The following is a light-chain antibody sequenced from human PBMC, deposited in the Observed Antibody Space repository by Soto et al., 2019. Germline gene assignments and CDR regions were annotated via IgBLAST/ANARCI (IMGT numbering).Light chain of an antibody. Sequence: EIVMTQSPATLSVSPGERATRCCRASQSVSSNLAWYQQKPGQAPRLLIYGASTRATGIPDRFSGSGSQTDFTLTISRLEPEDFAVYYCQQYGTSPRTFGQGTKVDIK. CDR1: QSVSSN. J-gene: IGKJ1*01. CDR3: QQYGTSPRT. CDR2: GAS. V-gene: IGKV3-15*01.